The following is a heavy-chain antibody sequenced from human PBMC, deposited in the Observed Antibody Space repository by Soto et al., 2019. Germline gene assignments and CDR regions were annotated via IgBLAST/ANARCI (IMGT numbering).Heavy chain of an antibody. CDR1: GGSLSGYY. D-gene: IGHD2-15*01. CDR2: INHSGST. V-gene: IGHV4-34*01. CDR3: ARWGGVPRYCSGGSCYSGFDY. Sequence: PSETLSLACAVYGGSLSGYYWSWIRQPPGKGLEWIGEINHSGSTNYNPSLKSRVTISVDTSKNQFSLKLSSVTAADTAVYYCARWGGVPRYCSGGSCYSGFDYWGQRTLVTVSS. J-gene: IGHJ4*02.